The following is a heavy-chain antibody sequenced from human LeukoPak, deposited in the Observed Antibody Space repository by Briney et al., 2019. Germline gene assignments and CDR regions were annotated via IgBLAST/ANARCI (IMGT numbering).Heavy chain of an antibody. CDR2: IRYDGSNK. D-gene: IGHD1-26*01. Sequence: PGGSLRLSCAASGFTFSSYGMHWVRQAPGKGLEWVAFIRYDGSNKYYADSAKGRFTISRDNAKNALFLQMNSLRAEDTAVYYCVREGYMAGATEFDYWGQGTLVTVSS. J-gene: IGHJ4*02. V-gene: IGHV3-30*02. CDR1: GFTFSSYG. CDR3: VREGYMAGATEFDY.